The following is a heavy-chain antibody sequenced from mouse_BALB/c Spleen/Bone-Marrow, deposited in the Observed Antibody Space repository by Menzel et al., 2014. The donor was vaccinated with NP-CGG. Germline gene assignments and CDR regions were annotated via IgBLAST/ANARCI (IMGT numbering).Heavy chain of an antibody. CDR1: GYTFTGYR. J-gene: IGHJ4*01. CDR2: INPSNGRT. D-gene: IGHD1-1*01. CDR3: ARLIYGSSYIVDF. V-gene: IGHV1S81*02. Sequence: VQLQQSGAELVRPGASVKLSCKASGYTFTGYRMHWVKPRPGQGLEWIGEINPSNGRTNYNEKFKSIATLTVDKSSSTAYMQLSSLTSEDSAVFYCARLIYGSSYIVDFWGQGTSVTVSS.